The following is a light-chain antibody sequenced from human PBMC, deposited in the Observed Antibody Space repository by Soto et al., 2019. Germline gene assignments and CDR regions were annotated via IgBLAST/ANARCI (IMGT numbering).Light chain of an antibody. V-gene: IGKV1-39*01. CDR1: QIISRN. CDR3: QQSYSIPYT. Sequence: DIQLTQSPSSLSASVGDRVTITCRASQIISRNLNWYQQKPGEAPRLLMYVVSTLQGGVPSRFSGSESGTDYTLTISSVQPDDFATYYCQQSYSIPYTFGQGTKLEIK. CDR2: VVS. J-gene: IGKJ2*01.